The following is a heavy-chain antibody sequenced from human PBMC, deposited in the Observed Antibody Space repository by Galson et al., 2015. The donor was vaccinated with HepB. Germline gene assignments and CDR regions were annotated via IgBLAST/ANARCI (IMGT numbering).Heavy chain of an antibody. CDR2: IRSKTYGGTT. V-gene: IGHV3-49*03. CDR1: GFTFGDYA. CDR3: ARDWNWGLDY. J-gene: IGHJ4*02. D-gene: IGHD7-27*01. Sequence: SLRLSCAASGFTFGDYAMSWFRQAPGKGLEWVGFIRSKTYGGTTEHAAAVKGRFTVSRDDSKSIAYLQMNSLTAEDTALYYCARDWNWGLDYWGQGTLVTVSS.